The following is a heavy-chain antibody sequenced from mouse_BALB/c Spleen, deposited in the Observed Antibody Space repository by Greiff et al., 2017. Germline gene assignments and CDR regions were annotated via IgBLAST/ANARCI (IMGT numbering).Heavy chain of an antibody. CDR3: ASYRYDAWFAY. V-gene: IGHV2-9*02. J-gene: IGHJ3*01. Sequence: QVQLQQSGPGLVAPSQSLSITCTVSGFSLTSYGVHWVRQPPGKGLEWLGVIWAGGSTNYNSALMSRLSISKDNSKSQVFLKMNRLQTDDTAMYYCASYRYDAWFAYWGQGTLVTVSA. D-gene: IGHD2-14*01. CDR1: GFSLTSYG. CDR2: IWAGGST.